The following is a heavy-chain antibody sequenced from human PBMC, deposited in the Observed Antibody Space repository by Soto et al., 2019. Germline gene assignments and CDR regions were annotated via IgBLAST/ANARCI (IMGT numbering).Heavy chain of an antibody. D-gene: IGHD6-25*01. CDR1: GYTFTSHG. V-gene: IGHV1-18*01. CDR2: ISAYTGDT. CDR3: ARDRPQQRLARVFDY. J-gene: IGHJ4*02. Sequence: QVQLVQSGAEVKKPGASVTVSCKTSGYTFTSHGVTWVRQAPGKGLEWMGWISAYTGDTDYAQNLQGRVTMTIDTSTNTAYMELRSLRSDVTAVYYCARDRPQQRLARVFDYWGQGTLVTVSS.